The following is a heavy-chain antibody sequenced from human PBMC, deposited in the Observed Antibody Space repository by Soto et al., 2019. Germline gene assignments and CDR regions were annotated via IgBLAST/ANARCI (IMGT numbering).Heavy chain of an antibody. V-gene: IGHV4-31*03. CDR3: ARCSLVVVPAPGFDP. CDR2: IYYSGTT. J-gene: IGHJ5*02. Sequence: PSGTLSLTCTVSGGSISSGGYYWSWIRQHPGKGLEWIGYIYYSGTTYYNPSLKSRVTISVDTSKNQFSLKLSSVSAADTALYYCARCSLVVVPAPGFDPWGRGTLVTVSS. CDR1: GGSISSGGYY. D-gene: IGHD2-2*01.